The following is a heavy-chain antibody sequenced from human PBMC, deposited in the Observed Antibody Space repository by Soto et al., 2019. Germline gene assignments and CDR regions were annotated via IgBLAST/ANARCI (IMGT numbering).Heavy chain of an antibody. J-gene: IGHJ4*02. CDR3: AREKVGANDY. D-gene: IGHD1-26*01. CDR1: GYTFTSYG. Sequence: ASVKVSCTASGYTFTSYGISWVRQAPGQGLEWMGWMNPNSGNTGYAQKFQGRVTMTRNTSISTAYMELSSLRSEDTAVYYCAREKVGANDYWGQGTLVTVSS. V-gene: IGHV1-8*01. CDR2: MNPNSGNT.